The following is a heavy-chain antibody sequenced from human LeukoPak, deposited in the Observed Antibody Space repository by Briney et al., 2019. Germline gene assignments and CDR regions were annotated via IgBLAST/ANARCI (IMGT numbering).Heavy chain of an antibody. CDR1: GGSFSGYY. CDR3: ARAPGVWLGY. CDR2: INHSGST. D-gene: IGHD3-22*01. J-gene: IGHJ4*02. V-gene: IGHV4-34*01. Sequence: SETLSLTCAVYGGSFSGYYWSWIRQPPGKGLEWIGEINHSGSTNYNPSLKSRVTISVDTSKNQFSLKLSSVTAADTAVYYCARAPGVWLGYWGQGTLVTVSS.